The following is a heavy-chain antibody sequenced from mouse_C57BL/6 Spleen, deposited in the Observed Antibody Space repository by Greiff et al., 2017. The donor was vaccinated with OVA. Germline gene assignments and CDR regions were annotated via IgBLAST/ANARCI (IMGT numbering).Heavy chain of an antibody. CDR2: IYPGDGDT. J-gene: IGHJ3*01. Sequence: QVQLKESGAELVKPGASVKISCKASGYAFSSYWMNWVKQRPGKGLEWIGQIYPGDGDTNYNGKFKGKATLTADKSSSTAYMQLSSLTSEDSAVYFCARGNYYGSSSGFAYWGQGTLVTVSA. D-gene: IGHD1-1*01. CDR1: GYAFSSYW. CDR3: ARGNYYGSSSGFAY. V-gene: IGHV1-80*01.